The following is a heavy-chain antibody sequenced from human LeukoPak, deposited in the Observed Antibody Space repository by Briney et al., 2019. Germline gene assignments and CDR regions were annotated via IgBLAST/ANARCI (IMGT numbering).Heavy chain of an antibody. D-gene: IGHD2-2*01. CDR1: GFTFDDYG. J-gene: IGHJ4*02. V-gene: IGHV3-20*04. CDR2: INWNGGST. CDR3: ARHLGYCSSTSCYGVDY. Sequence: GGSLRLSCAASGFTFDDYGMSWVRQAPGKGLEGVSGINWNGGSTGYADSVKGRFTISRDNAKNSLYLQMNSLRAEDTALYYCARHLGYCSSTSCYGVDYWGQGTLVTVSS.